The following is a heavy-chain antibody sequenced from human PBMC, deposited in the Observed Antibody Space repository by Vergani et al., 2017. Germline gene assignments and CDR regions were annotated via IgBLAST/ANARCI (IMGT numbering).Heavy chain of an antibody. J-gene: IGHJ4*02. V-gene: IGHV3-53*02. D-gene: IGHD2-2*01. CDR1: GFTVSSNY. CDR2: IYSGGST. CDR3: ARARRCSGTSCFYFGC. Sequence: EVQLVETGGGLIQPGGSLRLSCAASGFTVSSNYMSWVRQAPGKGLEWVSVIYSGGSTYYADSVKGRFTISRDNSKNTLYLQMNSLRAEDTAVYYCARARRCSGTSCFYFGCWGQGTLVTVSS.